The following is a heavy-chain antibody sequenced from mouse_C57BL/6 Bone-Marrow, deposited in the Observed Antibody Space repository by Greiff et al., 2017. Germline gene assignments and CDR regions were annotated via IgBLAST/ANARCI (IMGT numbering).Heavy chain of an antibody. CDR3: ARYPYWDYFDY. Sequence: EVKLMESGGGLVQPGGSLSLSCAASGFTFTDYYMSWVRQPPGKALEWLGFIRNKANGYTTEYSASVKGRFTISRENSQRILYLQMNALIAEDSATYYCARYPYWDYFDYWGQGTTLTVSS. D-gene: IGHD2-10*01. J-gene: IGHJ2*01. CDR1: GFTFTDYY. CDR2: IRNKANGYTT. V-gene: IGHV7-3*01.